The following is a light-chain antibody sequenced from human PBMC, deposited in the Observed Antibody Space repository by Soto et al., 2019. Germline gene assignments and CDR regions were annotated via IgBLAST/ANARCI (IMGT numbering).Light chain of an antibody. CDR1: QSVSSNS. J-gene: IGKJ5*01. CDR2: GAS. V-gene: IGKV3-20*01. Sequence: EIVLTQSPGTLSLSPGERATLSCRASQSVSSNSLAWYQQKPGQAPRLLIYGASNRATGIADRFSGSGSGADFTLTISRLEPEDFAVYFCQHHGGSITFGQGTRLDIK. CDR3: QHHGGSIT.